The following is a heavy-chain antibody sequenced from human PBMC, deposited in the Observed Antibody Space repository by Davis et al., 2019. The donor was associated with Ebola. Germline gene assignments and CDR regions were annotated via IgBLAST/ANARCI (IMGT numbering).Heavy chain of an antibody. J-gene: IGHJ6*02. CDR3: ARKNAMDV. Sequence: AASVKVSCKASGGTFSSYAISWVRQAPGQGLEWMGGIIPIFGTANYAQKFQGRVTMTRDTSISTAYMELSSLTSEDTAVYYCARKNAMDVWGQGTTVTVSS. CDR1: GGTFSSYA. V-gene: IGHV1-69*05. CDR2: IIPIFGTA.